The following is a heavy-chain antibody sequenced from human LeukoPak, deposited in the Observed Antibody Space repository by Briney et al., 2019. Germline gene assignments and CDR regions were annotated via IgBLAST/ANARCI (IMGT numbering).Heavy chain of an antibody. Sequence: PGGSLRLSCAASGFTFGNYWLHWVRQAPGKGLVWVSRINRDGSITKYADSVKGRFTVSRDNAKNTLDLQMNSLRAEDTALYYCARDKKSGESSEIDYWGQGTLVTVSS. V-gene: IGHV3-74*01. D-gene: IGHD3-10*01. CDR2: INRDGSIT. CDR1: GFTFGNYW. CDR3: ARDKKSGESSEIDY. J-gene: IGHJ4*02.